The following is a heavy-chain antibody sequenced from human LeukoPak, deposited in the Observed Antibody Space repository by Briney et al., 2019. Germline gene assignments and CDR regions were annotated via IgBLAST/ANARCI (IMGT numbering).Heavy chain of an antibody. CDR3: ARDQLGGYCTSTNCYTSFYY. D-gene: IGHD2-2*02. CDR1: GFSVSSNY. CDR2: FYSGGHT. J-gene: IGHJ4*02. Sequence: GGSLRLSCVDSGFSVSSNYLSWVRQALGKGLEWVSVFYSGGHTYYADSVRGRFTVSRDNSKNTLYLQMNSLRAEDTAVYYCARDQLGGYCTSTNCYTSFYYWGRGTLVTVSS. V-gene: IGHV3-53*01.